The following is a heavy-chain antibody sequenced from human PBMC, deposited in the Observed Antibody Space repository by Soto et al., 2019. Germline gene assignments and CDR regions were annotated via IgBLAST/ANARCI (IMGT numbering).Heavy chain of an antibody. CDR3: AREVKGSGQYYFDY. CDR2: INSDGSST. D-gene: IGHD3-10*01. V-gene: IGHV3-74*01. J-gene: IGHJ4*02. CDR1: GFTFSSYW. Sequence: GGSLRLSCAASGFTFSSYWMLWVRQAPGKGLVWVSRINSDGSSTTYADSVKGRFTISRDNAKNTLYLQMNSLRAEVTAVYSCAREVKGSGQYYFDYWGQGT.